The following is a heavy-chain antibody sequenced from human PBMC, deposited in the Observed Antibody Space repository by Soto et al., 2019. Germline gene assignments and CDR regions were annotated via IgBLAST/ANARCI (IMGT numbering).Heavy chain of an antibody. Sequence: HITLKESGPTLVEPTQTLTLTCIFSGFSFSADGVGVGWIRQPPGKTLEWLALIYWDDDTRYRPSLKSRLTSTKDSSKNQVVLTMTNMDPLDTATYYCAHAFGGTSWPNDPFDVWGQGTVVTVSS. CDR2: IYWDDDT. V-gene: IGHV2-5*02. CDR1: GFSFSADGVG. J-gene: IGHJ3*01. D-gene: IGHD3-16*01. CDR3: AHAFGGTSWPNDPFDV.